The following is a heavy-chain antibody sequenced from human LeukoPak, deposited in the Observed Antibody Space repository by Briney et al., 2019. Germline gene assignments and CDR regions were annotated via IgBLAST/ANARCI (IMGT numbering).Heavy chain of an antibody. V-gene: IGHV1-2*06. J-gene: IGHJ6*02. CDR2: INPSNGDT. Sequence: GASVKVSCKASGYPFTASYMQWARQAPGQGLEWMGRINPSNGDTDFQQKFQGRVTMTRDTSITTVYMELSRLTSDDTAVYYCARSWYGMDVWGQGTTVTASS. CDR3: ARSWYGMDV. CDR1: GYPFTASY.